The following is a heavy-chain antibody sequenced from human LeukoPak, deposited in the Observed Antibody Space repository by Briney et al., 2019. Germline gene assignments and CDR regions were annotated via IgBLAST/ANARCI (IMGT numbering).Heavy chain of an antibody. V-gene: IGHV1-69*05. CDR3: TKDHEGYFDY. J-gene: IGHJ4*02. CDR2: IIPIFGTS. CDR1: GGTFSSYA. Sequence: ASVKVSCKASGGTFSSYAISWVRQAPGPGLEWMARIIPIFGTSDYAQKFQGRVTITTDESTSTAFMELSGLRSEDTAVYYCTKDHEGYFDYWGQGSLVTVSS.